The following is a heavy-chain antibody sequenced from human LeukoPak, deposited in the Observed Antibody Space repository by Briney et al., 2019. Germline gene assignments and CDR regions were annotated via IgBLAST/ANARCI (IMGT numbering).Heavy chain of an antibody. CDR3: ARARGQRGYSGYDYPTGAFDI. D-gene: IGHD5-12*01. J-gene: IGHJ3*02. Sequence: PSETLSLTCTVSGGSISSYYWSWIRQPPGKGLEWIGYIYYSGSTNYNPSLKSRVTISVDTSKNQFSLKLSSVTAADTAVYYCARARGQRGYSGYDYPTGAFDIWGQGTMVTVSS. CDR1: GGSISSYY. V-gene: IGHV4-59*01. CDR2: IYYSGST.